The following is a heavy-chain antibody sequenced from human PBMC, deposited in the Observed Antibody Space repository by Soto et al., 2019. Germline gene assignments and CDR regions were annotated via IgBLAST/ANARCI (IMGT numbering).Heavy chain of an antibody. J-gene: IGHJ4*02. CDR3: ARGGNR. V-gene: IGHV3-48*03. D-gene: IGHD3-16*01. CDR1: GLTFSTYE. CDR2: ISSSGNST. Sequence: EGQLVESGGGLVQPGGSLRLSCAASGLTFSTYEMNWVRQAPGKGLEWVSYISSSGNSTYYADSVKGRFTISRDNAKNSLYLETNSLRPEDTALYYCARGGNRWGQGALVTVSS.